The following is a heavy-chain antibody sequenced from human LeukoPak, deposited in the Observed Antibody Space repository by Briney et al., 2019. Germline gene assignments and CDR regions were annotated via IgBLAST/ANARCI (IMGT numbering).Heavy chain of an antibody. CDR3: ARDTAMVTWFDP. Sequence: SETLSLTCAVYGGSFSGYYWSWIRQPPGKGLEWIGEINHSGSTNYNPSLKSRVTISVDTSKNQFSLKLSSVTAADTAVYYCARDTAMVTWFDPWGQGTLVTVSS. D-gene: IGHD5-18*01. J-gene: IGHJ5*02. CDR1: GGSFSGYY. CDR2: INHSGST. V-gene: IGHV4-34*01.